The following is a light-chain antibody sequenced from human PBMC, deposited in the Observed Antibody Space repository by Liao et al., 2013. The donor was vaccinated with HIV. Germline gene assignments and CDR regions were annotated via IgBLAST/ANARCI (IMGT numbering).Light chain of an antibody. J-gene: IGLJ1*01. V-gene: IGLV3-21*04. CDR1: NIGSKS. CDR2: YDN. Sequence: SYXLTQPPSVSVAPGKTARITCGGNNIGSKSVHWYQQKPGQAPVVVIYYDNDRPSGIPERFSGSNSGNTATLSISRVEAGDEADYYCQVWDSTSDRYVFGTGTRVTVL. CDR3: QVWDSTSDRYV.